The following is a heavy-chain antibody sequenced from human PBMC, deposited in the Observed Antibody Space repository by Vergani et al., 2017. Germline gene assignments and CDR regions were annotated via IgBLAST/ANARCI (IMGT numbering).Heavy chain of an antibody. J-gene: IGHJ4*02. Sequence: VQLVQSGAEVKKPGESLKISCKGSGYSFTSYWISWVRQAPGQGLEWMGGIIPIFGTANYAQKFQGRVTITADESTSTAYMELSSLRSEDTAVYYCARAAYCGGDCYDYWGQGTLVTVSS. CDR1: GYSFTSYW. CDR3: ARAAYCGGDCYDY. D-gene: IGHD2-21*01. CDR2: IIPIFGTA. V-gene: IGHV1-69*01.